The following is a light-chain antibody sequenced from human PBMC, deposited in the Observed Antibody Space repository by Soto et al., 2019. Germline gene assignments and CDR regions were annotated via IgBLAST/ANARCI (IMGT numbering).Light chain of an antibody. CDR2: AAS. CDR1: QGISNY. V-gene: IGKV1-27*01. Sequence: DIQMTQSPSSLSASVGDRVTITCRASQGISNYLAWYQQKPGKVPKLLIYAASTLQSGVPSRFSGSGSGTDVTLTISSLQPEDVSTYYCQKYNSAPRLTFGPGTKLDIK. CDR3: QKYNSAPRLT. J-gene: IGKJ3*01.